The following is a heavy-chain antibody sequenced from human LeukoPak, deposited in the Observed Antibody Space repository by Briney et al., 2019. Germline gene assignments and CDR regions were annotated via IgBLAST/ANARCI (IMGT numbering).Heavy chain of an antibody. CDR2: ISSSGTTI. D-gene: IGHD3-22*01. Sequence: PGGSLRLSCAASGFTFRTSGMNWVRQAPGKGLEWVSYISSSGTTISYAQSVKGRFTISRDNAKNSLYLQMNSLRAEDTAVYYCARRVIVVGLDYWGQGTLVTVSS. CDR3: ARRVIVVGLDY. J-gene: IGHJ4*02. V-gene: IGHV3-48*04. CDR1: GFTFRTSG.